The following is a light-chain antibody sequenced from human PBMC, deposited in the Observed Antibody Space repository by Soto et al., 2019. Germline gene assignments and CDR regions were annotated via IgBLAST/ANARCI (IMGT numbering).Light chain of an antibody. CDR1: QNLGNH. V-gene: IGKV1-39*01. CDR3: HQTFLSPPT. Sequence: DIQLTQSPSSLSASVGDRVSITCRAIQNLGNHLNWYRQKPGQAPMLLVSRASIVQSGVPSGFSGSGSGTDFTLTISSLQTEDFATYYCHQTFLSPPTFGQGTRVEIK. J-gene: IGKJ1*01. CDR2: RAS.